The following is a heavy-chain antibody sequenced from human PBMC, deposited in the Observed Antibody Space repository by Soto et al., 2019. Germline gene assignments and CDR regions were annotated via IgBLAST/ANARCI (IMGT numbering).Heavy chain of an antibody. CDR1: NGSISDYY. J-gene: IGHJ6*02. V-gene: IGHV4-59*01. Sequence: SETLSLTCTVSNGSISDYYWTWIRQPPGKGLEWIGYVYYSGTTNYNPSLKRRITISVDTSKNQFSLKLTSVTAADTAIYYCARASMTTIAMDVWGQGTTVTVSS. D-gene: IGHD4-17*01. CDR3: ARASMTTIAMDV. CDR2: VYYSGTT.